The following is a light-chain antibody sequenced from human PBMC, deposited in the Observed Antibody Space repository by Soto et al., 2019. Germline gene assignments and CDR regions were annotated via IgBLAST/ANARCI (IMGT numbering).Light chain of an antibody. CDR1: QNLGTLY. CDR2: SAS. V-gene: IGKV3-20*01. CDR3: KQSAGSPRT. Sequence: IFFTQSPWTLSVSPGSRATRSCRANQNLGTLYLAWFQQKAGQAPRLLIYSASRRATGIPDRFTGSGSGTDFTLTINRVEPEDFAVYFCKQSAGSPRTFGQGTQVDIK. J-gene: IGKJ1*01.